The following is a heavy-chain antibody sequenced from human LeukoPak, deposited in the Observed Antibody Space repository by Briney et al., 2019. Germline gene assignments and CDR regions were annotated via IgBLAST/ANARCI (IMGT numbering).Heavy chain of an antibody. J-gene: IGHJ4*02. D-gene: IGHD2-2*01. Sequence: GGSLRLSCAASGVAVSDNYMSWVRQAPGKGLEWVPVIYSDGNTFYADSVKGRFTSSRDNSMNTLYLQMNSLRAEDTAMYYCARAPKGCTTTTCYAGGVDSWGQGTLVTVSS. CDR1: GVAVSDNY. CDR3: ARAPKGCTTTTCYAGGVDS. CDR2: IYSDGNT. V-gene: IGHV3-53*01.